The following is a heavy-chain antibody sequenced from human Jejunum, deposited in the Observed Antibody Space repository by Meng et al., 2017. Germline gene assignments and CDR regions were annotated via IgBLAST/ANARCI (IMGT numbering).Heavy chain of an antibody. Sequence: HGQLVQSGSEVKRPVASVKVSCKSSGYTFTNYAINWVRQAPGQGLQWMGRINTNTGKPTYAQDFTGRFVFSLDTSVTTAYLEISSLEAEDTATYYCARDMYSYGYYDYWGQGTLVTVSS. V-gene: IGHV7-4-1*02. CDR1: GYTFTNYA. CDR3: ARDMYSYGYYDY. D-gene: IGHD5-18*01. J-gene: IGHJ4*02. CDR2: INTNTGKP.